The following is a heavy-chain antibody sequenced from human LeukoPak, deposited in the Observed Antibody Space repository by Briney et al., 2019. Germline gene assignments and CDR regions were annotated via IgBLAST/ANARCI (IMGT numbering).Heavy chain of an antibody. V-gene: IGHV4-30-2*01. CDR3: ARRERSGSGWLFDY. D-gene: IGHD6-19*01. J-gene: IGHJ4*02. Sequence: SETLSLTCAVSGGSISSGGYSWSWIRQPPGKGLEWIGEINHSGSTNYNPSLKSRVTISVHTSQNQFSLKLNSVTAADTAVYYCARRERSGSGWLFDYWGQGTLVTVSS. CDR2: INHSGST. CDR1: GGSISSGGYS.